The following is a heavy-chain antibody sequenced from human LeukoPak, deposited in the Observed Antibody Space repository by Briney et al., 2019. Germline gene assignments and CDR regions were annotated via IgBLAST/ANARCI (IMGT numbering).Heavy chain of an antibody. CDR2: IHYSGST. J-gene: IGHJ6*02. CDR1: GGSISSYY. V-gene: IGHV4-59*01. CDR3: ARVYLYDFWSGSGWPGMDV. Sequence: SETLSLTCTVSGGSISSYYWSWIRQPPGKGLEWIGYIHYSGSTNYNPSLKSRVTISVDTSKNQFSLKLSSVTAADTAVYYCARVYLYDFWSGSGWPGMDVWGQGTTVTVSS. D-gene: IGHD3-3*01.